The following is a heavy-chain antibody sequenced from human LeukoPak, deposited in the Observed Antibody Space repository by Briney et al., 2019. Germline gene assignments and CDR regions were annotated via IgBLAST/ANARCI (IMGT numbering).Heavy chain of an antibody. J-gene: IGHJ3*02. CDR2: INHSGST. V-gene: IGHV4-34*01. Sequence: SETLSLTCAVYGGSFSGYYWSWIRQPPGKGLEWIGEINHSGSTNYNPSLKSRVTMSVDTSRNQFSLKLNSVTAADTAVYYCAKSNGYGLVDIWGQGTMVTVSS. D-gene: IGHD3-10*01. CDR3: AKSNGYGLVDI. CDR1: GGSFSGYY.